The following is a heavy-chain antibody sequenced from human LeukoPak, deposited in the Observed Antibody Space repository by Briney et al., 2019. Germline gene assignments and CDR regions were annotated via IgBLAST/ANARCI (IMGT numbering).Heavy chain of an antibody. J-gene: IGHJ4*02. CDR3: ARAAAAGIPSDY. D-gene: IGHD6-13*01. V-gene: IGHV3-66*02. CDR2: IYSGGST. Sequence: GGSLRLSCAASGFTVSSNYMSWVRQAPGKGLEWVSVIYSGGSTYYADSVKGRFTISRDNSKNTLYLQMNSLRAEDTAVYYCARAAAAGIPSDYWGQGTLVTVSS. CDR1: GFTVSSNY.